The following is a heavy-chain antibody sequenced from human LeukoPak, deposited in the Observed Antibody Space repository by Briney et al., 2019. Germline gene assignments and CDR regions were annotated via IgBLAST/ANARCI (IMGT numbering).Heavy chain of an antibody. J-gene: IGHJ6*02. V-gene: IGHV1-69*13. CDR1: GGTFSSYA. Sequence: ASVKVSCKASGGTFSSYAISWARQAPGQGLEWMGGIIPIFGTANYAQKFQGRVTITADESTSTAYMELSSLRSEDTAVYYCARAPTTGIYYYYGMDVWGQGTTVTVSS. D-gene: IGHD3-9*01. CDR2: IIPIFGTA. CDR3: ARAPTTGIYYYYGMDV.